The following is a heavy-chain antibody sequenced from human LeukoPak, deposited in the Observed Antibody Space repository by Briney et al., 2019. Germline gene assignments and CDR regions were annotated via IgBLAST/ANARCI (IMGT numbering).Heavy chain of an antibody. CDR1: GFTFSSYG. J-gene: IGHJ4*02. Sequence: GGSLRLSCAASGFTFSSYGMHWVRQAPGKGLEWVAVISYDGSNKYYADSVKGRFTISRDNSKNTLYLQMNSLRAEDTAVYYCAKDFGDYGDYPKDWGQGTLVTVSS. CDR3: AKDFGDYGDYPKD. V-gene: IGHV3-30*18. CDR2: ISYDGSNK. D-gene: IGHD4-17*01.